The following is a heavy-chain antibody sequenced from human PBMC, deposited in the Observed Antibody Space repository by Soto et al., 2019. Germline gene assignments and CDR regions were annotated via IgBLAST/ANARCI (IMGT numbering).Heavy chain of an antibody. CDR3: ARRVGAITYYFDY. Sequence: QVQLVESGGGVGQPGRSLRLSCAASGFTFSSYAMHWVRQAPGKGLEWVAVISYDGSNKYYADSMKGRFTISRDNSKNTLYLQMNSLRAEDTAVYYCARRVGAITYYFDYWGQGTLVTVSS. V-gene: IGHV3-30-3*01. D-gene: IGHD1-26*01. J-gene: IGHJ4*02. CDR2: ISYDGSNK. CDR1: GFTFSSYA.